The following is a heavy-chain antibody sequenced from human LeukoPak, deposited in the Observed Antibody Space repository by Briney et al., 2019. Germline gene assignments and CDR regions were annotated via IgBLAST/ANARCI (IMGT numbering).Heavy chain of an antibody. CDR1: GGTFSSYA. Sequence: GASVKVSCKASGGTFSSYAISWVRQAPGQGLEWMGGIIPIFGTANYAQKFQGRVTITTDESTSTAYMELSSLGSEDTAVYYCARWDPDYYDSSGYFDYWGQGTLVTVSS. D-gene: IGHD3-22*01. J-gene: IGHJ4*02. CDR2: IIPIFGTA. V-gene: IGHV1-69*05. CDR3: ARWDPDYYDSSGYFDY.